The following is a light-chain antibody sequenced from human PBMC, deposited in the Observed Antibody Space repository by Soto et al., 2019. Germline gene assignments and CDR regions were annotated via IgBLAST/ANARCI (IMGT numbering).Light chain of an antibody. CDR3: SSYTSGSTL. Sequence: QSALTQPASVSGSPGQSITISCTGTSSDVGGYNYVSWSQQHPGKAPQLMIYEVSKRPSGVSNRFSGSKSGNTASLTISGLQAEDEADYYCSSYTSGSTLFGGGTKLTVL. V-gene: IGLV2-14*01. CDR1: SSDVGGYNY. J-gene: IGLJ3*02. CDR2: EVS.